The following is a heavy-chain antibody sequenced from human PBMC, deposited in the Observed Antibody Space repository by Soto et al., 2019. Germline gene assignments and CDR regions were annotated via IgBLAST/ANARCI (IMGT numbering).Heavy chain of an antibody. J-gene: IGHJ6*02. D-gene: IGHD3-3*01. Sequence: SSETLSLTCAVSGGSINSFDFSWSWIRQPPGRGLEWIGSIYQSGRTYYIPSLKSRVTLSLEKSKNQFSLKINSVVAAETAIYYCAREMTIFGVAHGGGVDVWGQGTPVTVSS. CDR2: IYQSGRT. CDR1: GGSINSFDFS. V-gene: IGHV4-30-2*01. CDR3: AREMTIFGVAHGGGVDV.